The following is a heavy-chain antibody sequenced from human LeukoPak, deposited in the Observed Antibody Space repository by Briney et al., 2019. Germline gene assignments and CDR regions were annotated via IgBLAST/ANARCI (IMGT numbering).Heavy chain of an antibody. CDR3: ARDRYSGSYSHPGIDY. D-gene: IGHD1-26*01. CDR1: GGTFSSYA. J-gene: IGHJ4*02. V-gene: IGHV1-69*05. Sequence: SVKVSCKASGGTFSSYAISWVRQAPGRGLEWMGRIIPIFGSANYAQKFQGRVTITTDESTSTAYMELRSLRSDDTAVYYCARDRYSGSYSHPGIDYWGQGTLVTVSS. CDR2: IIPIFGSA.